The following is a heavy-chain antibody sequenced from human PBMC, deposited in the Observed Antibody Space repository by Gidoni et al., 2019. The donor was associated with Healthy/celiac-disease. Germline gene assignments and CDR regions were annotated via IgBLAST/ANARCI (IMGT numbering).Heavy chain of an antibody. D-gene: IGHD2-2*01. CDR3: ARDSCSSTSCPRDYYYGMDV. V-gene: IGHV3-33*01. Sequence: QVQLVESGGGGVQPGRSLRLAWAASGFTFSSYGMHWVRQAPGKGLGWVAVICYDGRNKSYADSVKGRFTISRDNSKNTLYLQMNSLRAEDTAVYYCARDSCSSTSCPRDYYYGMDVWGQGTTVTVSS. CDR2: ICYDGRNK. CDR1: GFTFSSYG. J-gene: IGHJ6*02.